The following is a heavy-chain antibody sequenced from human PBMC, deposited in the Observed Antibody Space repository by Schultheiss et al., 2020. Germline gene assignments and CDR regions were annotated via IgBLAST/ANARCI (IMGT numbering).Heavy chain of an antibody. CDR1: GFTFSSYA. D-gene: IGHD3-16*01. J-gene: IGHJ4*02. CDR2: ISYDGSNK. Sequence: GGSLRLSCAASGFTFSSYAMHWVRQAPGKGLEWVAVISYDGSNKYYADSVKGRFTISRDNSKNTLYLQMNSLRAEDTAVYYCATSTFGGPLHYFDYWGQGTLVTVSS. CDR3: ATSTFGGPLHYFDY. V-gene: IGHV3-30*01.